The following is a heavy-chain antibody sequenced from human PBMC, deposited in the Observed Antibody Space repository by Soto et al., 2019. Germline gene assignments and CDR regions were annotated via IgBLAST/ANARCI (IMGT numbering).Heavy chain of an antibody. CDR3: ARVHLVRTSSYYCGMDV. D-gene: IGHD6-6*01. J-gene: IGHJ6*02. Sequence: VDLVESGGGLVKPGGSLPFSCETLGFTFSNYRMNWVAQAPGKGLEWVASISGSGKDTFYRDSVKGRFTISRDNAESSLVLQMNSLTVDDTAVYHCARVHLVRTSSYYCGMDVWGPGTTVTVSS. CDR1: GFTFSNYR. V-gene: IGHV3-21*06. CDR2: ISGSGKDT.